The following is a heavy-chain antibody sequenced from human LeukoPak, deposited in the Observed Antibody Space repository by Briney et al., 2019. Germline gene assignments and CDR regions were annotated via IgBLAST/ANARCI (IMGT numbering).Heavy chain of an antibody. Sequence: GGSLRLSCAASGFTFSSYAMSWVRQAPGKGLEWVSTISGSGASTYYADSVKGRFTISRDNSKNTLYLQMNSLRAEDTAIYYCAKDAPSLVVAPRYLDYWGQGTLVTVSS. D-gene: IGHD2-21*01. CDR3: AKDAPSLVVAPRYLDY. CDR1: GFTFSSYA. V-gene: IGHV3-23*01. CDR2: ISGSGAST. J-gene: IGHJ4*02.